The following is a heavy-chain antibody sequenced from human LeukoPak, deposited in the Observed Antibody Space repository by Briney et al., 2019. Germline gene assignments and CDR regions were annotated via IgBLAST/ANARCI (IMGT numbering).Heavy chain of an antibody. CDR3: VRDQTIAVAGPFDP. J-gene: IGHJ5*02. Sequence: GASVKVSCKASGYTFTSYGISWVRQAPGQGLEWMGWISAYNGNTNYAQKLQGRVTMTTDTSTSTAYMELRSLRSDDTAVYYCVRDQTIAVAGPFDPWGQGTLVTVSS. D-gene: IGHD6-19*01. CDR2: ISAYNGNT. V-gene: IGHV1-18*01. CDR1: GYTFTSYG.